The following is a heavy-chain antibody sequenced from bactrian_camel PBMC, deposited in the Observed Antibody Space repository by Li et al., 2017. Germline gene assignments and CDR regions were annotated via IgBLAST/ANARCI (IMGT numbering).Heavy chain of an antibody. CDR3: VADKRGLPAQDMLTSYYSSRTSSEYKS. Sequence: VQLVESGGGLVRPGGSLRLSCEASGFTFSNYAMNWVRQTPGKGLEWVSGISAGGGGGTNYADSVKGRFAISRDNVKNTLYLDMNMLKPEDTAMYYCVADKRGLPAQDMLTSYYSSRTSSEYKSWGQGTQVTVS. V-gene: IGHV3S42*01. CDR1: GFTFSNYA. D-gene: IGHD3*01. CDR2: ISAGGGGGT. J-gene: IGHJ4*01.